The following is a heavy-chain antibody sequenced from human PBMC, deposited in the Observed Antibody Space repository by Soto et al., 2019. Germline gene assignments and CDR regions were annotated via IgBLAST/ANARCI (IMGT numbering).Heavy chain of an antibody. CDR2: INAGNGNT. Sequence: QVQLVQSGAEVKKPGASVKVSCKASGYTFTSYAMHWVRQAPGQRLEWMGWINAGNGNTKYSQKFQGRVAITRDTSESTAYMELSSLRSEDTAVYYCARGGAPYYDFWSGYYDAFDIWGQGTMVTVSS. D-gene: IGHD3-3*01. V-gene: IGHV1-3*01. CDR1: GYTFTSYA. CDR3: ARGGAPYYDFWSGYYDAFDI. J-gene: IGHJ3*02.